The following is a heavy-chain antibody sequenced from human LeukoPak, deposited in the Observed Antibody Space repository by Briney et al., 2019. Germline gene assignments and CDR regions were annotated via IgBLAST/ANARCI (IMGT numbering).Heavy chain of an antibody. CDR3: ARAQLYVVRYFDY. Sequence: GASVKVSCKASGYTFTSYAMNWVRQAPGQGLEWMGWISTYNGNTKYAQKFQGRVSMTTDTSTSTAYMELRSLKSDDTAVYYCARAQLYVVRYFDYWGQGSLVTVSS. CDR1: GYTFTSYA. D-gene: IGHD2-21*01. V-gene: IGHV1-18*01. CDR2: ISTYNGNT. J-gene: IGHJ4*02.